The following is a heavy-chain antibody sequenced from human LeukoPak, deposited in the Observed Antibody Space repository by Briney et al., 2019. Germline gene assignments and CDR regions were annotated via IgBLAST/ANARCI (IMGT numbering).Heavy chain of an antibody. V-gene: IGHV4-34*01. Sequence: PSETLSLTCAVYGGSFSGYYWSWIRQPPGKELEWIGEINHSGSTNYNPSLKSRVTISVDTSKNQFSLKLSSVTAADTAVYYCARDWYYDILTGYSPYYYYYMDVWGKGTTVTVSS. CDR2: INHSGST. CDR1: GGSFSGYY. CDR3: ARDWYYDILTGYSPYYYYYMDV. D-gene: IGHD3-9*01. J-gene: IGHJ6*03.